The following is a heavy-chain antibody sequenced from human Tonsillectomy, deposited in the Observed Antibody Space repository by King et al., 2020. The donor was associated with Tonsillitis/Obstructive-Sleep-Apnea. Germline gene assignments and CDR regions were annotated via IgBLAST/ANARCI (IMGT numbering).Heavy chain of an antibody. CDR3: ARERLWEFNLNWFVP. V-gene: IGHV1-46*03. CDR2: FNPRGGST. Sequence: QLVQSGAEVKKPGASVKVSCKASGYTFTSYYMHWVRQAPGQGLEWMGIFNPRGGSTSYAQKFQGRVTMTRDTSTSTVYMELSSLRSEDTAVYYCARERLWEFNLNWFVPWGQGTLVTVSS. CDR1: GYTFTSYY. J-gene: IGHJ5*02. D-gene: IGHD3-16*01.